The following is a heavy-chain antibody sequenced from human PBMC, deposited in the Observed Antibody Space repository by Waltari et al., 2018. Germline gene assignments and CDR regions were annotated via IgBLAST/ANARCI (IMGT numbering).Heavy chain of an antibody. CDR3: ARVPADDYYYGMDV. CDR2: IYYSGST. D-gene: IGHD2-2*01. CDR1: GGSISSGGYY. V-gene: IGHV4-31*01. J-gene: IGHJ6*02. Sequence: QVQLQESGPGLVKPSQTLSLTCTVSGGSISSGGYYWSWIRQHPGKGLEWIGYIYYSGSTYDNPSLKSLVTISVDTSKNQFSLKLSSVTAADTAVYYCARVPADDYYYGMDVWGQGTTVTVSS.